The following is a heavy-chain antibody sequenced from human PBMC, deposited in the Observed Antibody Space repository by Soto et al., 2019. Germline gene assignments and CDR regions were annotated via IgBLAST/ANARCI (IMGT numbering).Heavy chain of an antibody. J-gene: IGHJ6*03. CDR2: ISGSGGST. Sequence: GGSRRLSCAASGGTFSSYAMSGGRQAPGKGLEWVSAISGSGGSTYYADSVKGRFTISRDNSKNTLYLQMNSLRAEDTAVYYCAKVQQSDFWSGYYPAYYMDVWGKGTTVTVSS. D-gene: IGHD3-3*01. CDR1: GGTFSSYA. CDR3: AKVQQSDFWSGYYPAYYMDV. V-gene: IGHV3-23*01.